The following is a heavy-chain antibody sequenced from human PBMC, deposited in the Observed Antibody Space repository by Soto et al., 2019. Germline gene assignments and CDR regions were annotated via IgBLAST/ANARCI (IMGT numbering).Heavy chain of an antibody. D-gene: IGHD1-26*01. Sequence: NPSETLSLTCTVSGGSISSGDYYWSWIRQPPGKGLEWIGYIYYSGSTYYNPSLKSRVTISVDTSKNQFSLKLSSVTAADTAVYYCARDLWVGARVGGFDIWGQGTMVTVSS. CDR3: ARDLWVGARVGGFDI. V-gene: IGHV4-30-4*01. CDR2: IYYSGST. CDR1: GGSISSGDYY. J-gene: IGHJ3*02.